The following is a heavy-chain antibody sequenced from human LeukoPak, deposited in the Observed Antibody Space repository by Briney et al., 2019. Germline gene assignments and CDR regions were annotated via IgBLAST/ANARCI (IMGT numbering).Heavy chain of an antibody. CDR3: ARVPAPGTSGWYFGY. D-gene: IGHD6-19*01. Sequence: PGRSLRLSCAASGFTFSSYGMNWVRQATGKGLEWVSYISTSSNRIDYADSVKGRFTMSRDNAKNLLYLQMNSLRDEDTAMYYCARVPAPGTSGWYFGYWGQGTLVTVSS. V-gene: IGHV3-48*02. CDR2: ISTSSNRI. J-gene: IGHJ4*02. CDR1: GFTFSSYG.